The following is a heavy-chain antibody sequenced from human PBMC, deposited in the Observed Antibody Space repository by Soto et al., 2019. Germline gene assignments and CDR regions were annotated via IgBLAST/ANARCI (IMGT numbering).Heavy chain of an antibody. Sequence: QVQLHESGPGLVKPSQTLSLTCTVSGGSISRGGYYCTWIRQHPGKDLEWIGYIYYRGITYYNPSLKSRVTISVDTSKNQFSLKLSSVTAADTAVYYCAREPLDWGQGTLVTVSA. CDR2: IYYRGIT. CDR3: AREPLD. V-gene: IGHV4-31*03. J-gene: IGHJ4*02. CDR1: GGSISRGGYY.